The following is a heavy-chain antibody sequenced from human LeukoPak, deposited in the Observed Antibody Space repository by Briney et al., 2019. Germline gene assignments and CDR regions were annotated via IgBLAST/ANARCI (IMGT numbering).Heavy chain of an antibody. D-gene: IGHD3-22*01. CDR1: GYSFTSYW. J-gene: IGHJ3*02. V-gene: IGHV5-51*03. CDR3: ASPSDYYDSSGYYDDAFDI. CDR2: IYPGDSDT. Sequence: KPGESLKISCKGSGYSFTSYWIGWVRQMPGKGLEWMGIIYPGDSDTRYSPSFQGQVTISADKSISTAYLQWSSLKASDTAMYYYASPSDYYDSSGYYDDAFDIWGQGTMVTVSS.